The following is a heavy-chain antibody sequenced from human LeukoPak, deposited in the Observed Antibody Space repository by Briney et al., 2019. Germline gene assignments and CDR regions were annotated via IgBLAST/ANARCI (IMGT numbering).Heavy chain of an antibody. J-gene: IGHJ5*02. V-gene: IGHV5-51*01. CDR2: IYPGDSDT. Sequence: KAGESLKISCQGSGYSFSIYWIAWVRQVPGKGLEWMGIIYPGDSDTRFSPSFQGQVTISADKSISTAYLQWSSLKASDTAMYYCARFQEYGNNWFDPWGQGTLVTVSS. CDR3: ARFQEYGNNWFDP. CDR1: GYSFSIYW. D-gene: IGHD6-6*01.